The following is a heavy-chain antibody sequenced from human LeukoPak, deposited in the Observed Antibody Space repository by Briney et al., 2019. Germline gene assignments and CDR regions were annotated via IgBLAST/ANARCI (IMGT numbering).Heavy chain of an antibody. J-gene: IGHJ4*02. CDR2: ISSSSSYI. CDR3: ARDRIAARAINFDY. CDR1: GFTFSSYG. V-gene: IGHV3-21*01. D-gene: IGHD6-6*01. Sequence: GGSLRLSCAASGFTFSSYGMNWVRQAPGKGLEWVSSISSSSSYIYYADSVKGRFTISRDNAKNSLYLQMNSLRAEDTAVYYCARDRIAARAINFDYWGQGTLVTVSS.